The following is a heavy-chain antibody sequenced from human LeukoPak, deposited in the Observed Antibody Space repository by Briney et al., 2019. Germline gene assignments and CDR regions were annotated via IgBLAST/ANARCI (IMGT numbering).Heavy chain of an antibody. CDR3: AKDDEDSSSSDY. J-gene: IGHJ4*02. V-gene: IGHV3-23*01. CDR2: ISGSGGST. Sequence: GGSLRLSCAAYGFTCSSYAMSWVRQAPGKGLEWVSAISGSGGSTYYADSVKGRFTISRDNSKNTLYLQMNSLRAEDTAVYYCAKDDEDSSSSDYWGQGTLVTVSS. CDR1: GFTCSSYA. D-gene: IGHD2-2*01.